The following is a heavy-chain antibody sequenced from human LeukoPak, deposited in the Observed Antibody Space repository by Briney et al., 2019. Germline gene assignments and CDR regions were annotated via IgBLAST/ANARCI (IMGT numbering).Heavy chain of an antibody. CDR2: IDARSGIT. V-gene: IGHV3-48*01. J-gene: IGHJ3*02. CDR3: ARTYDFGRGPPGDAFDN. CDR1: GFTFTIFG. Sequence: GGSPRLSCAASGFTFTIFGLNWVRQGPGKGPEWVSYIDARSGITYYADSVQGRFTISRDNAKESVFLQMNSLRADDTAVYYCARTYDFGRGPPGDAFDNWGPGTSVIVSS. D-gene: IGHD3-3*01.